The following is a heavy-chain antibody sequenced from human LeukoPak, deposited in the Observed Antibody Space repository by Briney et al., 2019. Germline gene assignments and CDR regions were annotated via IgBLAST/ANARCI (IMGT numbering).Heavy chain of an antibody. CDR1: GGSISSGGYY. Sequence: SQTLSLTCTVSGGSISSGGYYWSWIRQHPGTGLEWIGYIYYSGSTYYNPSLKSRVTISVGTSKNHFSLKLSSVTAADTAVYYCARTPDNHYYYMDVWGKGTTVTVSS. J-gene: IGHJ6*03. V-gene: IGHV4-31*03. D-gene: IGHD3-22*01. CDR3: ARTPDNHYYYMDV. CDR2: IYYSGST.